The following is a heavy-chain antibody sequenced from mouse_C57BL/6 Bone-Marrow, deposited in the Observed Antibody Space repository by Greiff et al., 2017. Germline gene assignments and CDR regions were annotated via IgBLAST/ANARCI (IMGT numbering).Heavy chain of an antibody. CDR1: GFTFSSYA. CDR3: ARDRVITTVVATPAWFAD. Sequence: DVKLVESGGGLVKPGGSLKLSCAASGFTFSSYAMSWVRQTPEKRLEWVATISDGGSYTYYPDNVKGRFTISRDNAKNNLYLQMSHLKSEDTAMXYCARDRVITTVVATPAWFADWGQGTLVTVSA. CDR2: ISDGGSYT. J-gene: IGHJ3*01. V-gene: IGHV5-4*01. D-gene: IGHD1-1*01.